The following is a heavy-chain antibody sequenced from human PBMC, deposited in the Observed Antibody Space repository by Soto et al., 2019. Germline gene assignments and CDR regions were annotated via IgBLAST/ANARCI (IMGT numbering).Heavy chain of an antibody. CDR3: HYGDSSVDY. Sequence: SETLSVTCSVSGGSISIYYGSWIRQPPGKGLEWIGYIYYSGSTNYNPSLKSRVTISVDMSKNQFSLKLSSVTAADTAVYYCHYGDSSVDYLGHGTLVTVSS. V-gene: IGHV4-59*01. CDR1: GGSISIYY. J-gene: IGHJ4*01. D-gene: IGHD4-17*01. CDR2: IYYSGST.